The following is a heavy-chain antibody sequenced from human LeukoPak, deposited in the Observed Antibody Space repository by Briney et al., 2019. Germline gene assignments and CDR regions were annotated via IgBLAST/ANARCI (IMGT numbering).Heavy chain of an antibody. CDR1: GGPISSSY. Sequence: SQTLSLTCTVSGGPISSSYWSWIRQPPGKGLEWIGFIYYSGNTNCNPSLKSRVIISVDTSKNQFSLKLSSVTAADTAVYYCARLKGYSSGWYPSYYFDYWGQGTLVTVSS. CDR3: ARLKGYSSGWYPSYYFDY. J-gene: IGHJ4*02. V-gene: IGHV4-59*08. D-gene: IGHD6-19*01. CDR2: IYYSGNT.